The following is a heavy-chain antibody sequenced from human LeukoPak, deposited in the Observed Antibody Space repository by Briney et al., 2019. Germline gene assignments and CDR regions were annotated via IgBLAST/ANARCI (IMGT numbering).Heavy chain of an antibody. D-gene: IGHD3-10*01. Sequence: PGGSLRLSCAASGFTFSSYSMNWVRQAPGKGLEWVSSISSSSSYIYYADLVKGRFTISRDNAKSSLYLQMNSLRAEDTAVYYCARLGLYGSGSSYADYWGQGTLVTVSS. V-gene: IGHV3-21*01. J-gene: IGHJ4*02. CDR1: GFTFSSYS. CDR3: ARLGLYGSGSSYADY. CDR2: ISSSSSYI.